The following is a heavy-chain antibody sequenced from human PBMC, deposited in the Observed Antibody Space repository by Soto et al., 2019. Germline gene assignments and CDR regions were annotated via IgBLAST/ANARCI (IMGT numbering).Heavy chain of an antibody. D-gene: IGHD2-15*01. J-gene: IGHJ4*02. CDR1: GAYMRKDYYY. Sequence: SEALSVTCTVSGAYMRKDYYYWSWVRQNPGKDLEWIGHMHHSGRTHYNPSLKSRVAISVDTSKNQFSLYLNSVTAADTAVYYCARWVEVSLDYFDSWGQGTPVTAPQ. CDR2: MHHSGRT. V-gene: IGHV4-31*03. CDR3: ARWVEVSLDYFDS.